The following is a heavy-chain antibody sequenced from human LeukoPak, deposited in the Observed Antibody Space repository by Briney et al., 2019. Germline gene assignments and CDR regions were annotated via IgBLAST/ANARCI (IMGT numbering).Heavy chain of an antibody. D-gene: IGHD5-18*01. CDR2: IIPIFGTA. V-gene: IGHV1-69*05. CDR3: ARVRYSYGYGFDY. J-gene: IGHJ4*02. Sequence: ASVKVSCKASGGTFSSYAISWVRQAPGQGLEWMGGIIPIFGTANYAQKFQGRVTITTDESTSTAYMEPSSLRSEDTAVYYCARVRYSYGYGFDYWGQGTLVTVSS. CDR1: GGTFSSYA.